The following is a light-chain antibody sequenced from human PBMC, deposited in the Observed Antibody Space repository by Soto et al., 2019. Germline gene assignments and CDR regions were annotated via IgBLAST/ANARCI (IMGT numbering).Light chain of an antibody. Sequence: EIVLTQSPGTLSLSRGERATLSCRASQSVSSSYLAWYQQKPGQAPRLLIYGASSRATGIPARFSGSGSGTEFTLTISSLQSEDFAVYYCQQYSNWPPGTFGQGTKVDIK. J-gene: IGKJ1*01. V-gene: IGKV3-20*01. CDR3: QQYSNWPPGT. CDR1: QSVSSSY. CDR2: GAS.